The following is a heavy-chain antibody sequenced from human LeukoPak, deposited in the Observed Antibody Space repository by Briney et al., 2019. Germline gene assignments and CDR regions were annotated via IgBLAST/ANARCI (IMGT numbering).Heavy chain of an antibody. J-gene: IGHJ4*02. V-gene: IGHV1-2*06. D-gene: IGHD3-10*01. CDR1: GYTFTGYY. CDR3: ARALNRYHYYCSGSCEDY. CDR2: INPNSGGT. Sequence: GASVKVSCKASGYTFTGYYMHWVRQAPGQGLEWMGRINPNSGGTNYAQKFQGRVTMTRDTSISTAYMELSRLRSDDTAVYYCARALNRYHYYCSGSCEDYWGQGTLVTVSS.